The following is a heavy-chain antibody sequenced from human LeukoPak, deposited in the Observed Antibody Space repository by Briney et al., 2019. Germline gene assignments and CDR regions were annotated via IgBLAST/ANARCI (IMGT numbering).Heavy chain of an antibody. CDR2: IYPGDSDS. V-gene: IGHV5-51*01. Sequence: GESLKISCKGSAYSFTTYWIGWVRQRPGKGLEWMGIIYPGDSDSRYSPSFQGQVTISADKSISTAYLQWSSLKASDTAMYYCARRKSDPGSYYNLEFDYWGQGTLVTVSS. J-gene: IGHJ4*02. D-gene: IGHD3-10*01. CDR3: ARRKSDPGSYYNLEFDY. CDR1: AYSFTTYW.